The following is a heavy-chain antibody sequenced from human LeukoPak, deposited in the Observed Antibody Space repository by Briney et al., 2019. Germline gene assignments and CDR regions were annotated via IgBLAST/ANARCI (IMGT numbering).Heavy chain of an antibody. CDR2: ISSSGSTI. CDR3: ARDSKTYYMDV. CDR1: GFIVSSNY. Sequence: GGSLRLSCAASGFIVSSNYMSWVRQAPGKGLEWVSCISSSGSTIYYADSVKGRFTISGDNAKNSLYLQMNSLRAEDTAVYYCARDSKTYYMDVWGKGTTVTVSS. J-gene: IGHJ6*03. V-gene: IGHV3-11*04.